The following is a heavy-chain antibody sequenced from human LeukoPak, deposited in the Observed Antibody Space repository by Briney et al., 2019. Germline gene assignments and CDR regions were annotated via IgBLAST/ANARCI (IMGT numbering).Heavy chain of an antibody. CDR2: MNPNSGNT. CDR3: ARDRTGDYYFDY. Sequence: ASVKVSCKSSGYTFTSYDIHWVRQATGQGLEWMGWMNPNSGNTGYAQKFQGRVTMTRNTSISTAYMELSSLRSEDTAVYYCARDRTGDYYFDYWGQGTLVTVSS. V-gene: IGHV1-8*01. J-gene: IGHJ4*02. CDR1: GYTFTSYD. D-gene: IGHD7-27*01.